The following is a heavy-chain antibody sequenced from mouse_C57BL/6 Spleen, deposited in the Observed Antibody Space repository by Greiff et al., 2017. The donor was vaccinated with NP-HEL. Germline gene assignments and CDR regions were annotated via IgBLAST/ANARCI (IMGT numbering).Heavy chain of an antibody. D-gene: IGHD3-2*02. V-gene: IGHV1-18*01. CDR3: ARPAQVLYYFDY. CDR2: INPNNGGT. Sequence: EVQLQQSEPGLVKPGASVRIPCKASGYTFTDSNMDWVKQSHGKSLEWIGDINPNNGGTIYNQKFKGKATLTVDKSSSTAYMELRSLTSDDTAVYYCARPAQVLYYFDYWGQGTTLTVSS. CDR1: GYTFTDSN. J-gene: IGHJ2*01.